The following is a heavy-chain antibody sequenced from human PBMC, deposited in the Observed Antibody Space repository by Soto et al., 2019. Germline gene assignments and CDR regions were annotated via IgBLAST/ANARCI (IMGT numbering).Heavy chain of an antibody. CDR2: IWYDGSNK. D-gene: IGHD2-15*01. CDR3: ARGPCSGGSCYFAFDY. Sequence: GGSLRLSCAASGFTFSSYGMHWVRQAPAKGLEWVAVIWYDGSNKYYADSVKGRFTISRDNSKNTLYLQMNSLRAEDTAVYYCARGPCSGGSCYFAFDYWGQGTLVTVSS. V-gene: IGHV3-33*01. J-gene: IGHJ4*02. CDR1: GFTFSSYG.